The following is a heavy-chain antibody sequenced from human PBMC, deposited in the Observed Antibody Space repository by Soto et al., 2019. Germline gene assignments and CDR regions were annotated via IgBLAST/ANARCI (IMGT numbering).Heavy chain of an antibody. Sequence: GASVKVSCKASGGTFSSYAISWVRQAPGQGLEWMGGIIPIFGTANYAQKFQGRVTITADESTSTAYMELSSLRSEDTAVYYCARGANYDILTGSDSYYYYYGMDVWGQGTTVTVSS. D-gene: IGHD3-9*01. CDR1: GGTFSSYA. CDR2: IIPIFGTA. J-gene: IGHJ6*02. CDR3: ARGANYDILTGSDSYYYYYGMDV. V-gene: IGHV1-69*13.